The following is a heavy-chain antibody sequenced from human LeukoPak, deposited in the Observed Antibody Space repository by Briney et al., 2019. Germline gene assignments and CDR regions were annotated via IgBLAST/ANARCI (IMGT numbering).Heavy chain of an antibody. CDR2: IWYDGSNK. CDR1: GFTFSSYG. CDR3: KDAGTA. V-gene: IGHV3-33*01. J-gene: IGHJ5*02. D-gene: IGHD2-8*02. Sequence: GGSLRLSCAASGFTFSSYGMHWVRQAPGKGLEWVAVIWYDGSNKYYADSVKGRFTISRDNSKNTLYLQMNSLRAEDTALYCVKDAGTAWGQGTLVTVSS.